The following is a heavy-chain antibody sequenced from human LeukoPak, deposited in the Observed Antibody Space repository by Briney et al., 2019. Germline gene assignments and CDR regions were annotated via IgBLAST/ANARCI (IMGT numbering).Heavy chain of an antibody. J-gene: IGHJ6*02. CDR2: ISYDGSNK. CDR1: GFTFSSYG. Sequence: GGSLRLSCAASGFTFSSYGMHWVRQAPGKGLEWVAVISYDGSNKYYADSVKGRFTISRDNSKNTLYLQMNSLRAEDTAVYYCAKGLYSSSWYVGYYYYYGMDVWGQGPRSPSP. D-gene: IGHD6-13*01. CDR3: AKGLYSSSWYVGYYYYYGMDV. V-gene: IGHV3-30*18.